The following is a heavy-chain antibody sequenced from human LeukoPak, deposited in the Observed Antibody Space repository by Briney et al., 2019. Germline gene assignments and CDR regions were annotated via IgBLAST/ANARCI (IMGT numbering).Heavy chain of an antibody. Sequence: GGSLRLSCAASGFTFSDYYMSWIRQAPGEGLEWISYISTSGTTIYYADSVKGRFTISRDNAKNSLYLQMNSLRAEDTAVYYFGRASSGYPPDAFDIWGQGTMVTVSS. D-gene: IGHD3-22*01. J-gene: IGHJ3*02. CDR2: ISTSGTTI. CDR1: GFTFSDYY. CDR3: GRASSGYPPDAFDI. V-gene: IGHV3-11*04.